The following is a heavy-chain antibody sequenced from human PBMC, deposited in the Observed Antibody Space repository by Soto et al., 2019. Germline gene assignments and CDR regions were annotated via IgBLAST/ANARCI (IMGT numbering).Heavy chain of an antibody. V-gene: IGHV3-74*01. D-gene: IGHD6-19*01. Sequence: EVQLVESGGGLVQPGGSLRLSCADSGFIISSNWMHWVRQAPGKGLVWVSRINSDGSTTSYADSVKGRFTISRDNAKNTLYLQMNSLRAEDTAVYYCARGPSGWYGFDYWGQGTRVTVSS. CDR2: INSDGSTT. CDR3: ARGPSGWYGFDY. J-gene: IGHJ4*02. CDR1: GFIISSNW.